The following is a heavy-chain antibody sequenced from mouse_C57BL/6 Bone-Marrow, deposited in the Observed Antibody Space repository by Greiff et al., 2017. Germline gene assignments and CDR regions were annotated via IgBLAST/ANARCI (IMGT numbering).Heavy chain of an antibody. V-gene: IGHV1-72*01. CDR3: ARSFITTVVATDY. J-gene: IGHJ2*01. Sequence: QVQLQQPGAELVKPGASVKLSCKASGYTFTSYWMHWVKQRPGRGLEWIGRIAPNSGGTKYNEKFKSKATLTVDKPSSTAYMQLSSLTSEDSAVYYCARSFITTVVATDYWGQGTTLTVSS. CDR2: IAPNSGGT. D-gene: IGHD1-1*01. CDR1: GYTFTSYW.